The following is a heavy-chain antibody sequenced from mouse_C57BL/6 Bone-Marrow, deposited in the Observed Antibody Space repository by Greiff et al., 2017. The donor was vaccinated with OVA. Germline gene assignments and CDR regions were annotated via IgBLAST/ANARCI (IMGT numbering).Heavy chain of an antibody. CDR1: GFNIKDDY. CDR2: IDPENGDT. J-gene: IGHJ2*01. V-gene: IGHV14-4*01. D-gene: IGHD2-3*01. Sequence: EVQLQQSGAELVRPGASVKLSCTASGFNIKDDYMHWVKQRPEQGLEWIGWIDPENGDTEYASKFQGKATITAVTSSNTAYLQLSSLTSEDTAVYYGTKEGWFLQFDYWGQGTTLTVSS. CDR3: TKEGWFLQFDY.